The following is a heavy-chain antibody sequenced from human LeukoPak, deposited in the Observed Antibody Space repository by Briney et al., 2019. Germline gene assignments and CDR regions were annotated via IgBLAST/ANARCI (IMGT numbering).Heavy chain of an antibody. CDR1: SDSINYYY. D-gene: IGHD2-8*01. CDR3: AKWSSTPKAFDF. J-gene: IGHJ4*02. V-gene: IGHV4-59*08. Sequence: PSETLSLTCSVPSDSINYYYWNWIRQPPGKELEWIAYTHYTGNTKSNPSLKSRVTTSVDTSKSQFSLKLSSVTAADTAVYYCAKWSSTPKAFDFWGQGILAIVSS. CDR2: THYTGNT.